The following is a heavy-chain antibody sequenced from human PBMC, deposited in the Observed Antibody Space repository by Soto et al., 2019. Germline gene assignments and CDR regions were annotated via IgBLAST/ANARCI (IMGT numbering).Heavy chain of an antibody. J-gene: IGHJ6*02. CDR1: GGSISSYY. Sequence: PSETLSLTCTASGGSISSYYWSWIRQPPRKGLEWIGYIYYSGSTNYNPSLKSRVTISVDTPKNQFSLKLSSVTAADTAVYYCARDARNYDILTGYPDYYYYGMDVWGQGTTVTVSS. D-gene: IGHD3-9*01. V-gene: IGHV4-59*01. CDR2: IYYSGST. CDR3: ARDARNYDILTGYPDYYYYGMDV.